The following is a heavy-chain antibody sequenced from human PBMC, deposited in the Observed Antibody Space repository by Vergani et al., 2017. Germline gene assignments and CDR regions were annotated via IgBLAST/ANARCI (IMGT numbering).Heavy chain of an antibody. CDR2: IYYDGSKK. CDR1: GFTFSPYA. D-gene: IGHD1-26*01. V-gene: IGHV3-33*01. CDR3: VREGSHCASTTCRNPSYVYYYHIDV. J-gene: IGHJ6*03. Sequence: QVQLVESGGGVVQPGRSLRLSCTSSGFTFSPYAMHWVRQAPGKGLEWVAIIYYDGSKKYYADSVKGRFTISRDNSRNTLDLLMSSLRAEDTAIYYCVREGSHCASTTCRNPSYVYYYHIDVWGEGTTVTVSS.